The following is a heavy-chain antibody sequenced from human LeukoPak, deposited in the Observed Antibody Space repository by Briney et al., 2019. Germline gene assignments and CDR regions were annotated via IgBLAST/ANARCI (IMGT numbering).Heavy chain of an antibody. CDR2: IYSGGST. D-gene: IGHD6-13*01. V-gene: IGHV3-53*05. Sequence: GGSLRLSCAASGFTVSSNYMSWVRQAPGKGLEWVSVIYSGGSTYYADSVKGRFTISRDNSKNTLYLQMNSLRAEDTAVYYCARGVEGGEAAAGLFDYWGQGTLVTVSS. J-gene: IGHJ4*02. CDR3: ARGVEGGEAAAGLFDY. CDR1: GFTVSSNY.